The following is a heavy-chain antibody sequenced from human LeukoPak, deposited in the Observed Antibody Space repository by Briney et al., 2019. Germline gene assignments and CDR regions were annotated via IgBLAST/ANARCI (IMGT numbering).Heavy chain of an antibody. Sequence: GGSLRLSCAVSGFTFSSYWMNWVRQAPGKGLEWVANINQDGSEKYYVDSVKGRFTISRDNAKNSLYLQMNSLRAEDTAMYYCARVTGDTSSYRPCNYWGQGTLVTVYS. J-gene: IGHJ4*02. CDR1: GFTFSSYW. CDR3: ARVTGDTSSYRPCNY. D-gene: IGHD3-22*01. CDR2: INQDGSEK. V-gene: IGHV3-7*01.